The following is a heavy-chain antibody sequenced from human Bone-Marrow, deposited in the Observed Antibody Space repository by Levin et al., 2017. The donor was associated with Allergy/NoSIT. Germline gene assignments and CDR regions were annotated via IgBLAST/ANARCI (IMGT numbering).Heavy chain of an antibody. Sequence: GGSLRLSCAASGFTFSNYWMSWVRQAPGKGLEWVANIKQGGSEKYYVDSVKGRFTISRDNAKNSLYLQMNSLRAEDTAVYYCARDWDLTVAYFDYWGQGTLVTVSS. CDR2: IKQGGSEK. CDR1: GFTFSNYW. V-gene: IGHV3-7*04. CDR3: ARDWDLTVAYFDY. J-gene: IGHJ4*02. D-gene: IGHD6-19*01.